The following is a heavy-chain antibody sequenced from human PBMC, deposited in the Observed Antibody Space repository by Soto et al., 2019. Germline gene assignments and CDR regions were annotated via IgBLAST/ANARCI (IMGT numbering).Heavy chain of an antibody. Sequence: EVQLVESGGGLVQPGGSLRLACAASGFTFSTSWMHWVRQTPGKGLVWVSHINPDGSITNYADSAKGRFTISRDNARNTLFLEMNNVRAEDTYVYFCARDIGYGGSWGQGTLVTVSS. CDR1: GFTFSTSW. J-gene: IGHJ4*02. V-gene: IGHV3-74*01. CDR3: ARDIGYGGS. CDR2: INPDGSIT. D-gene: IGHD2-15*01.